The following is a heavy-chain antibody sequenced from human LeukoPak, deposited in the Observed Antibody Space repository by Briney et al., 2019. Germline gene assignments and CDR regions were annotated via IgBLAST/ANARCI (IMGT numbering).Heavy chain of an antibody. D-gene: IGHD6-6*01. CDR2: IHYSGNT. CDR1: GDSINNYY. V-gene: IGHV4-59*01. J-gene: IGHJ5*02. Sequence: SETLSLTCSVPGDSINNYYWSWIRQPPGKGLEWIGYIHYSGNTNYNPTLKSRVTISKDTSKKQISLNLSSVTAADTAVYYCARGSNWLDPWGLGTLVTVSS. CDR3: ARGSNWLDP.